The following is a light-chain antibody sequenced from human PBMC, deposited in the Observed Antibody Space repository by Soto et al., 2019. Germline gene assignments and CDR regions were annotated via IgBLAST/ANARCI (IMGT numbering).Light chain of an antibody. CDR2: GAS. V-gene: IGKV1-39*01. Sequence: DIQMTQSPSSLSASLGDRVTITCRASQSISSYLNWYQQKPGKAPKLLIYGASSRAPGIPDRFSGSGSGTDFTLTISRLEPEDFAVDYCQQYGSSPPLTFGGGTKVEIK. CDR3: QQYGSSPPLT. J-gene: IGKJ4*01. CDR1: QSISSY.